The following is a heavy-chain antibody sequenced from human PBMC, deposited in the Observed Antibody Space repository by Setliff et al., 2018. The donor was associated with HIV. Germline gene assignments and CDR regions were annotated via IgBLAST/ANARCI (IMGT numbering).Heavy chain of an antibody. CDR2: IYNSAST. D-gene: IGHD3-22*01. CDR3: ARETYYYDNPQYYYYMDV. Sequence: PSETLSLTCTVSGGSISSGSYYWSWIRQPPGKGLEWIGYIYNSASTSYNPSLKSRVTISVDTSKNQFSLKLRSVTAADTAVYYCARETYYYDNPQYYYYMDVWGKGTTVTVSS. V-gene: IGHV4-61*01. J-gene: IGHJ6*03. CDR1: GGSISSGSYY.